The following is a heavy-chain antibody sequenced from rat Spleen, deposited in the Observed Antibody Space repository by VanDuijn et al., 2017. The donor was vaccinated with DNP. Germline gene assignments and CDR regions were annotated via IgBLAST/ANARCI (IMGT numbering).Heavy chain of an antibody. CDR3: VRWDYGIYGFDY. Sequence: EVQLVESGGGLVQPGRSLKLSCAASGFIFSKYGMAWVRQAPTKGLEWVASISTVGDNAYYGDSVKGRFTISRDNAENTLYLQMYSLRSEDMATYYCVRWDYGIYGFDYWGQGVMVTVSS. CDR2: ISTVGDNA. CDR1: GFIFSKYG. J-gene: IGHJ2*01. V-gene: IGHV5S13*01. D-gene: IGHD1-11*01.